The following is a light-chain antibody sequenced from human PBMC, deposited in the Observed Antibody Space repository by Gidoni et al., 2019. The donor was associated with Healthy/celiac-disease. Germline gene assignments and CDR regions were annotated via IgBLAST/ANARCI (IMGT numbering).Light chain of an antibody. V-gene: IGKV4-1*01. CDR2: WAS. Sequence: DIVMTQSPDSLAVSLGESATINCKSSQSVLYRSNNKNYLAWYQQKPGQPPKLLIYWASTRESVVPDRFSGSGSGTDFTLTISSLQAEDVAVYYCQKYDSTPLTFGGGTKVEIK. J-gene: IGKJ4*01. CDR1: QSVLYRSNNKNY. CDR3: QKYDSTPLT.